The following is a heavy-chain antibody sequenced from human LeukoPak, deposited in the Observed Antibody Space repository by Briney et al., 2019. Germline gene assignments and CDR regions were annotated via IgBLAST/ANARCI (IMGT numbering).Heavy chain of an antibody. J-gene: IGHJ3*02. D-gene: IGHD5-24*01. CDR2: IRYDGGDK. Sequence: GGSLRLSCAASGFTFNNYDMHWVRQTPGKGLEWVAFIRYDGGDKYYVDSVKGRFTISRDNSRNTLYLQMNSLTAEDTAVYYCAKNRGGHNYAHAFEIWGQGTMVRVYS. V-gene: IGHV3-30*02. CDR1: GFTFNNYD. CDR3: AKNRGGHNYAHAFEI.